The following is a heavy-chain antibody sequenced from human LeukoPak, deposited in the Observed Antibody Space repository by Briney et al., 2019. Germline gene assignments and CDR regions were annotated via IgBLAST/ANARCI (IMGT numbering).Heavy chain of an antibody. CDR3: AKPRDIDSWAFDV. J-gene: IGHJ3*01. D-gene: IGHD2-15*01. CDR2: ISYDGRNK. V-gene: IGHV3-30*18. CDR1: GFTFNNHD. Sequence: GGSLRLSCAASGFTFNNHDRHWVRQAPGKGLEWVAGISYDGRNKYYADSVKGRFTISRDNSKNTLNLQMNSLRTEDTAVYYCAKPRDIDSWAFDVWGQGTMVTVS.